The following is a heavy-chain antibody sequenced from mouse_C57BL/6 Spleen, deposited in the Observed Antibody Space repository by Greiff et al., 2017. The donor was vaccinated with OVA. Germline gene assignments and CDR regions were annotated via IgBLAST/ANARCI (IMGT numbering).Heavy chain of an antibody. J-gene: IGHJ3*01. CDR1: GFTFSSYA. Sequence: EVMLVESGGGLVKPGGSLKLSCAASGFTFSSYAMSWVRQTPEKRLEWVATISDGGSYTYYPDNVKGRFTISRDNAKNNLYLQMSHLKSEDTAMYYCARDLLFAYWGQGTLVTVSA. CDR2: ISDGGSYT. V-gene: IGHV5-4*03. CDR3: ARDLLFAY.